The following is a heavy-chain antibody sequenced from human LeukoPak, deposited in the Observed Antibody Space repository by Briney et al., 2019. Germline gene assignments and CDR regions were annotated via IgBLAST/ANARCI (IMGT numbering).Heavy chain of an antibody. CDR3: ARDGGVRYYYYYLDV. CDR2: IIPIFGTA. V-gene: IGHV1-69*13. D-gene: IGHD3-3*01. CDR1: GGTFSSYA. Sequence: SVTVSCKASGGTFSSYAISWMRQAPGQGLEWMGGIIPIFGTANYAQKFQGRVTITADESTSTAYMELSSLRSEDTAVYYCARDGGVRYYYYYLDVWGKGTAVSVSS. J-gene: IGHJ6*03.